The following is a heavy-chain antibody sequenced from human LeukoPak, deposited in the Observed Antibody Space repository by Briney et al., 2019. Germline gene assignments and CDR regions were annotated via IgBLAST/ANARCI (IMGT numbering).Heavy chain of an antibody. CDR1: GYTFTSYG. CDR3: ARDSSKEWLRLGSDY. Sequence: GASVKVSCKASGYTFTSYGISWVRQAPGQGLEWMGWISAYNGNTNYAQKLQGRVTMTTDTSTSTAYMELRSLRSDDTAVYYCARDSSKEWLRLGSDYWGQGTLVTVSS. CDR2: ISAYNGNT. V-gene: IGHV1-18*01. J-gene: IGHJ4*02. D-gene: IGHD5-12*01.